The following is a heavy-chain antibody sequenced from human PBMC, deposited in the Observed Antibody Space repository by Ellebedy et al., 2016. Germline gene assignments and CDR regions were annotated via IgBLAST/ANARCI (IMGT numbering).Heavy chain of an antibody. CDR3: AKVRAAKRSSATFDY. CDR2: ISYDGSNK. D-gene: IGHD3-10*01. CDR1: GFTFSSYG. V-gene: IGHV3-30*18. J-gene: IGHJ4*02. Sequence: GGSLRLXCAASGFTFSSYGMHWVRQAPGKGLEWVAVISYDGSNKYYADSVKGRFTISRDNSKNTLYLQMNSLRAEDTAVYYCAKVRAAKRSSATFDYWGQGTLVTVSS.